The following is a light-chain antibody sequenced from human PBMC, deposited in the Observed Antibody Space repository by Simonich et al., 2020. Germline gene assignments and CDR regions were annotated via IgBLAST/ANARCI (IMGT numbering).Light chain of an antibody. Sequence: QSALTQPASVSGSPGQSITISCTGTSSDVGGYNYVSWYQQHPGKAPKLMIYDVSKRPPWVSKRFSGSKSGNTASLTISGLQAEDEADYYCSSYTSSSTWVFGGGTKLTVL. J-gene: IGLJ3*02. CDR2: DVS. CDR1: SSDVGGYNY. V-gene: IGLV2-14*01. CDR3: SSYTSSSTWV.